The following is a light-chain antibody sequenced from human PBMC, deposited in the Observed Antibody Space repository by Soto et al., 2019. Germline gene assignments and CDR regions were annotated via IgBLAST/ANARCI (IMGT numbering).Light chain of an antibody. CDR1: QSVSSN. CDR2: GAS. CDR3: QQHNNWPPIT. Sequence: EIVMTQSPATLSVSPGERATLSCRASQSVSSNLAWYQQKPGQAPRLLIYGASTRATGIPARFSGSGSGTEFTLTIGIRQSEDFAVYYYQQHNNWPPITFGQGTRLEIK. V-gene: IGKV3-15*01. J-gene: IGKJ5*01.